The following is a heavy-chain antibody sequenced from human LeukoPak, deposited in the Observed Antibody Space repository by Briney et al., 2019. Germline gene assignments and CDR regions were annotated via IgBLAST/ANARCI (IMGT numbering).Heavy chain of an antibody. V-gene: IGHV1-69*13. CDR1: GGTFSSYA. D-gene: IGHD2-15*01. J-gene: IGHJ5*02. CDR2: IIPIFGTA. Sequence: GASVKVSCKASGGTFSSYAISWVRQAPGQGLEWMGGIIPIFGTANYAQKFQGRVTITADESTSTAYMELSSLRSEDTAVYYCARGVYCSGGSCFTNWFDPRGQGTLVTVSS. CDR3: ARGVYCSGGSCFTNWFDP.